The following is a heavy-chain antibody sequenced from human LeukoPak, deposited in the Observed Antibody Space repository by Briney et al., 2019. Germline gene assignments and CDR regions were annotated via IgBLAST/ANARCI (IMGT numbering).Heavy chain of an antibody. D-gene: IGHD1-26*01. Sequence: GGSLRLSCAASGFTFSSYSMNWVRQAPGKGLEWVSGINEGGGSKIYADPVKGRFTVSRDNSKNTLFLQMNSLRAEDTAIYYCAKTTRPLGALDYWGQGSLVTVSS. J-gene: IGHJ4*02. V-gene: IGHV3-23*01. CDR1: GFTFSSYS. CDR3: AKTTRPLGALDY. CDR2: INEGGGSK.